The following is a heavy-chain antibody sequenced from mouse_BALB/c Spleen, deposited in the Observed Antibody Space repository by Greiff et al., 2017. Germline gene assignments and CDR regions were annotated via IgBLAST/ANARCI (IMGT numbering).Heavy chain of an antibody. V-gene: IGHV5-6-4*01. J-gene: IGHJ1*01. CDR1: GFTFSSYT. CDR3: TRDPGSPWYFDV. CDR2: ISSGGSYT. Sequence: EVQRVESGGGLVKPGGSLKLSCAASGFTFSSYTMSWVRQTPEKRLEWVATISSGGSYTYYPDSVKGRFTISRDNAKNTLYLQMSSLKSEDTAMYYCTRDPGSPWYFDVWGAGTTVTVSS.